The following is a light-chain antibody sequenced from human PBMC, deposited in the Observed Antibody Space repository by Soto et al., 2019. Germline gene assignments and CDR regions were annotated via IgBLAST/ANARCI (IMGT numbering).Light chain of an antibody. CDR3: SSYSSTNTHV. Sequence: QSVLTQPASVSGSPGQSITISCTGTSSDVGGYNYVSWYQQHPGKAPKLMIYDVSNRPSGVSNRFSGSKSGNTASLTISGLQAEDEADYYCSSYSSTNTHVFGTGTKLT. V-gene: IGLV2-14*03. J-gene: IGLJ1*01. CDR1: SSDVGGYNY. CDR2: DVS.